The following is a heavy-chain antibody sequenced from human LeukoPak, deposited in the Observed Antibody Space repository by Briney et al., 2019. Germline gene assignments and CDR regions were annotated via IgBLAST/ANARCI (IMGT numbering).Heavy chain of an antibody. J-gene: IGHJ6*03. Sequence: GESLKISCKGSGYGFTSYWIGWVRQMPGKGLEWMGIIYPGDSDTRYSPSFQGQVTISADKSISTAYLQWSSLKASDTAMYYCARGVVVPAATPPYYYYYMDVWGKGTTVTVSS. V-gene: IGHV5-51*01. D-gene: IGHD2-2*01. CDR1: GYGFTSYW. CDR3: ARGVVVPAATPPYYYYYMDV. CDR2: IYPGDSDT.